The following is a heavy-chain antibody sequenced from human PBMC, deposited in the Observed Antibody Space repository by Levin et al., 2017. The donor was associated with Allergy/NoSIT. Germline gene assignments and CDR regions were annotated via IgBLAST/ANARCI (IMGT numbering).Heavy chain of an antibody. CDR2: INSDGNSA. Sequence: GESLKISCEASGFNFSSHWMHWVRQAPGKGLVWISRINSDGNSATYADSVKDRFTISRDNAKNTLYVQMNSLRAEDTAVYYCARAAIPRGWEERHFDLWGRGTLVTVSS. D-gene: IGHD3-10*01. CDR3: ARAAIPRGWEERHFDL. CDR1: GFNFSSHW. V-gene: IGHV3-74*01. J-gene: IGHJ2*01.